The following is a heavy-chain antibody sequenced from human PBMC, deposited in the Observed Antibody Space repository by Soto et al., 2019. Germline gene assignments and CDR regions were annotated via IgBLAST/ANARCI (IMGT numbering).Heavy chain of an antibody. CDR1: GYTFTDYY. Sequence: GASVKVSCKASGYTFTDYYMHWVRQAPGQGLEWMGRINPKSGDTKYAEKFQAWVTMTRDTSISTAYMEVTRLRSDDTAVYYCAICPAAMTGYGMDVWGQGTTVTVSS. J-gene: IGHJ6*02. CDR2: INPKSGDT. V-gene: IGHV1-2*04. D-gene: IGHD2-2*01. CDR3: AICPAAMTGYGMDV.